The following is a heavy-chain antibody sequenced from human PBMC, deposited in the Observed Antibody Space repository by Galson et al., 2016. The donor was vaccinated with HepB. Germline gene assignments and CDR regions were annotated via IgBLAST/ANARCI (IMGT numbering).Heavy chain of an antibody. Sequence: TLSLTCTVSGGSISSGGYSWSWIRQPPGKGLEWIGYIYHSGNTYYNPSLRSRVTISVDRSKDQFSLDLRSVTAADTAVDYFARVGVTEYKTSCYFDHWGQGILVTVSA. CDR2: IYHSGNT. CDR3: ARVGVTEYKTSCYFDH. CDR1: GGSISSGGYS. D-gene: IGHD6-6*01. V-gene: IGHV4-30-2*01. J-gene: IGHJ4*02.